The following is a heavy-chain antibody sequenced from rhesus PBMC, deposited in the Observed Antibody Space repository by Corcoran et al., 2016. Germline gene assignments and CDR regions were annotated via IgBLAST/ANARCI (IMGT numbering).Heavy chain of an antibody. CDR2: INGGGGST. CDR3: AKDNYYDSGYWRSLDV. J-gene: IGHJ5-2*02. CDR1: GFTFSIFG. V-gene: IGHV3S5*01. Sequence: DVQLVETGGGLVQPGGSLKLSCVASGFTFSIFGMTWVRQAPGKGLEGVSAINGGGGSTYYADSVKGRFTISRDNSKNTLSLQMNSLRAEDTAVYYCAKDNYYDSGYWRSLDVWGRGVLVTVSS. D-gene: IGHD3-28*01.